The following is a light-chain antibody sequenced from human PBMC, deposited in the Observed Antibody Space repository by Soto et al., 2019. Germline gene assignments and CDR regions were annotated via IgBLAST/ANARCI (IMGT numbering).Light chain of an antibody. V-gene: IGKV1-39*01. CDR1: RNVSIY. Sequence: EIPLTQSPTSLAASVGDRLTLTCRARRNVSIYLNWYQHKAGKGPTLLIHATSNLQIGVPSRFSGSGSGTEFTLTISSLEPEDFGTYYCQQSYKMPSFGQGTRLEIK. CDR3: QQSYKMPS. J-gene: IGKJ5*01. CDR2: ATS.